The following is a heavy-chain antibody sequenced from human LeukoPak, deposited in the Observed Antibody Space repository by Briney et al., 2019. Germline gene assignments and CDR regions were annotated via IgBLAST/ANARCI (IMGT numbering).Heavy chain of an antibody. J-gene: IGHJ3*02. D-gene: IGHD4-23*01. CDR3: AREGAVTATVVTTGADAFDI. CDR2: ISSSSSII. V-gene: IGHV3-48*01. CDR1: GFTFSNYN. Sequence: PGGSLRLSCAASGFTFSNYNMNWVRQAPGKGLEWISYISSSSSIIYYADSVKGRFTLSRDNAKNSLFLQMNSLGAEDTAVYYCAREGAVTATVVTTGADAFDIWGQGTMVAVSS.